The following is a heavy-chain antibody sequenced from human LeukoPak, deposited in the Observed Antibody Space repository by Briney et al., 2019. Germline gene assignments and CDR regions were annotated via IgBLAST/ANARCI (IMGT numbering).Heavy chain of an antibody. Sequence: GGSLRLSCAASGFTFSSYWMSWVRQAPGKGLEWVANIKQDGSEKDYVDSVKGRFTISRDSSKNTLYLQMNSLRAEDTAVYYCARSRSDYASLYYFDYWGQGTLVTVSS. D-gene: IGHD4-17*01. CDR1: GFTFSSYW. CDR3: ARSRSDYASLYYFDY. CDR2: IKQDGSEK. J-gene: IGHJ4*02. V-gene: IGHV3-7*01.